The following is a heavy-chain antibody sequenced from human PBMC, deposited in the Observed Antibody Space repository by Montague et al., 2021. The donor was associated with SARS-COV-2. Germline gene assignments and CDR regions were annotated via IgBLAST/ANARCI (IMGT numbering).Heavy chain of an antibody. Sequence: SLRLSCAASGFSFESYEMNWVRQAPGKGLEWVSHIGSSNSNIYYADSVTGRFTISRDNAKNSLFLQMNSLRAADTAVYYCASSFYYANSGLDYWGQGTLVTVSS. V-gene: IGHV3-48*03. CDR1: GFSFESYE. J-gene: IGHJ4*02. D-gene: IGHD3-22*01. CDR2: IGSSNSNI. CDR3: ASSFYYANSGLDY.